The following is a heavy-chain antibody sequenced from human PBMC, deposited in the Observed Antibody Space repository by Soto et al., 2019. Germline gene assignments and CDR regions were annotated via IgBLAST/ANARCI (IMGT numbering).Heavy chain of an antibody. CDR1: GYTFTSYG. Sequence: ASVKVSCKVSGYTFTSYGISWVRQAPGQGLEWMGWISAYNGNTNYAQKLQGRVTMTTDTSTSTAYMELRSLRSDDTAVYYCAREIWMHYSSVCFVSWGQGILLTVSA. J-gene: IGHJ5*01. V-gene: IGHV1-18*01. CDR2: ISAYNGNT. D-gene: IGHD6-19*01. CDR3: AREIWMHYSSVCFVS.